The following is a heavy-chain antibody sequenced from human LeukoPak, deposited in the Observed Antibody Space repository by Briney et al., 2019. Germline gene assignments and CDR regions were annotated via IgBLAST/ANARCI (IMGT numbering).Heavy chain of an antibody. CDR3: AKAEIAAAVPYYFDY. CDR2: ISSSSNSR. V-gene: IGHV3-11*06. J-gene: IGHJ4*02. Sequence: GGSLRLSCAASGFRFSDYYMSWVRQAPGKGLEWISYISSSSNSRKYADSAKGRFTISRDNSKNTLYLQMNSLRAEDTAVYYCAKAEIAAAVPYYFDYWGQGTLVTVSS. CDR1: GFRFSDYY. D-gene: IGHD6-13*01.